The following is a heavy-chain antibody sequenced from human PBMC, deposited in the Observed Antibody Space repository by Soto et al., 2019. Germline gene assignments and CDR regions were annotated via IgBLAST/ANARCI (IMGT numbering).Heavy chain of an antibody. J-gene: IGHJ6*02. CDR3: ARDQYGAKPYYYYYGMDV. Sequence: ASVKVSCKASGYTFTGYYMHWVRQAPGQGLEWMGWINPNSGGTNYAQKFQGRVTMTRDTSISTAYMELSRLRSDDTAVYYCARDQYGAKPYYYYYGMDVWGQGTTVTVSS. CDR1: GYTFTGYY. CDR2: INPNSGGT. D-gene: IGHD4-17*01. V-gene: IGHV1-2*02.